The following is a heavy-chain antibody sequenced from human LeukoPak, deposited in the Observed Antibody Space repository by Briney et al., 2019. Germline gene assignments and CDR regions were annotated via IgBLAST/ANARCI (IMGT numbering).Heavy chain of an antibody. V-gene: IGHV3-66*01. CDR1: GFTLSNNY. CDR2: IYSGGST. Sequence: GGSLRLSCAASGFTLSNNYMSWVRQAPGKGVVWVSSIYSGGSTYYTDSVKGRFTISRDNSKYTLYLQMNSLRAEDTAVYYCARDLAGYNSFDYWGQGTLVTVSS. D-gene: IGHD5-24*01. CDR3: ARDLAGYNSFDY. J-gene: IGHJ4*02.